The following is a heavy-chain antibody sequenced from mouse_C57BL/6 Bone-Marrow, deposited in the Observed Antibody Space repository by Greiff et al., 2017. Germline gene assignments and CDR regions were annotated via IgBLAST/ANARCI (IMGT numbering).Heavy chain of an antibody. Sequence: EVKVVESGGGLVQPGGSLKLSCAASGFTFSDYYMYWVRQTPEKRLEWVAYISNGGGSTYYPDTVKGRFTISRDNAKNTLYLQRSRLKSEDTAMYYCARPWDGYWYFDVWGTGTTVTVSS. CDR2: ISNGGGST. CDR3: ARPWDGYWYFDV. V-gene: IGHV5-12*01. J-gene: IGHJ1*03. D-gene: IGHD4-1*01. CDR1: GFTFSDYY.